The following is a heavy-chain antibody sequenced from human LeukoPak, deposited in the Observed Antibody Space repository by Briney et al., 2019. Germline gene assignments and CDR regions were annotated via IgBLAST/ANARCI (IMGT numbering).Heavy chain of an antibody. D-gene: IGHD6-13*01. J-gene: IGHJ3*02. V-gene: IGHV4-59*01. CDR1: GGSISSYY. CDR3: RIAAAGTDAFDI. CDR2: IYYSGST. Sequence: SETLSLTCTVSGGSISSYYWSWIRQPPGKGLEWLGYIYYSGSTNYNPSLKSRVTISVDTSKNQFSLKLSSVTAADTAVYYCRIAAAGTDAFDIWGQGTMVTVSS.